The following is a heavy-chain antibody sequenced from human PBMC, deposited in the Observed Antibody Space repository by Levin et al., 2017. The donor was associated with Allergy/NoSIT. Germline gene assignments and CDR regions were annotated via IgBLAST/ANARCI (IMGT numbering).Heavy chain of an antibody. CDR1: GFSLSTSGMC. CDR3: ARIPKTPEYYYGMDV. CDR2: IDWDDDK. Sequence: SGPTLVKPTQTLTLTCTFSGFSLSTSGMCVSWIRQPPGKALEWLALIDWDDDKYYSTSLKTRLTISKDTSKNQVVLTMTNMDPVDTATYYCARIPKTPEYYYGMDVWGQGTTVTVSS. J-gene: IGHJ6*02. V-gene: IGHV2-70*01.